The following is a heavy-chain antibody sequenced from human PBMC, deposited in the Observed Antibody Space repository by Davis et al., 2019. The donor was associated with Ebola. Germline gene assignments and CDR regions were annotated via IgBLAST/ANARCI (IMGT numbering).Heavy chain of an antibody. V-gene: IGHV6-1*01. CDR1: GDSVPSGG. J-gene: IGHJ6*04. D-gene: IGHD5-18*01. CDR3: ARGWLRGGMDV. CDR2: TYYISKWYS. Sequence: HSQTLSLTCAIYGDSVPSGGWNWIRQSPSGGLEGLGRTYYISKWYSESAVSVKSRKTINQTTSKHQYSLQLNSVTPEDTALYYCARGWLRGGMDVWGEGTTVTVSS.